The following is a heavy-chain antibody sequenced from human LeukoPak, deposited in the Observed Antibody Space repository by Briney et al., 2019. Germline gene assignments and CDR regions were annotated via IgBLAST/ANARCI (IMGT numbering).Heavy chain of an antibody. D-gene: IGHD5/OR15-5a*01. CDR3: ARHAGLGAPVSCIRSFDH. V-gene: IGHV4-39*01. CDR2: IHYSEGT. Sequence: PSETLSLTCTVSGGSISSSGYYWDWIRQTPGKGLEWIGNIHYSEGTSYNPSLESRVTMSVDTSTNLFSLRLSSVTAADTAVYYCARHAGLGAPVSCIRSFDHWGQGILVTVSS. CDR1: GGSISSSGYY. J-gene: IGHJ4*02.